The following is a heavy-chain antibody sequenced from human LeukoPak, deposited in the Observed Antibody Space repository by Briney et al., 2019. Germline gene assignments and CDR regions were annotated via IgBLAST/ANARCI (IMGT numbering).Heavy chain of an antibody. J-gene: IGHJ4*02. Sequence: SETLSLTCTVSGGSISSYYWSWIRQPPGKGLEWIGSIYYSGSTYYNPSLKSRVTISVDTSKNQFSLKLSSVTAADTAVYYCARQQYSSSWYTNYWGQGTLVTVSS. D-gene: IGHD6-13*01. CDR1: GGSISSYY. V-gene: IGHV4-39*01. CDR3: ARQQYSSSWYTNY. CDR2: IYYSGST.